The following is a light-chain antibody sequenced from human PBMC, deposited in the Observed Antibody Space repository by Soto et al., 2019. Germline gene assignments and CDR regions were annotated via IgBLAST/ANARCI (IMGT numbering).Light chain of an antibody. CDR2: QHT. CDR1: KLGDKY. CDR3: QAWETNTWV. Sequence: SYELTQPPSVSVSPGQTASITCSGDKLGDKYASWYQQKPGQSPVLVIYQHTKRPSGIPERFSGSNSGNTATLTISGTQAVDEADYYCQAWETNTWVFGGGTKLTVL. J-gene: IGLJ2*01. V-gene: IGLV3-1*01.